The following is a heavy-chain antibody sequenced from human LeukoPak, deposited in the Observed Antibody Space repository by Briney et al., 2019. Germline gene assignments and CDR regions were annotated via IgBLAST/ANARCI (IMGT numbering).Heavy chain of an antibody. CDR3: ARHQWPLLGGHYYYYYGMDV. Sequence: SETLSLTCIVSGGSISSSSYYWGWIRQPPGMGLEWIGSIYYSGNTYYNPSLKSRVTISVDTSKKQFSLKLSSVIAADTAVYYCARHQWPLLGGHYYYYYGMDVWGQGITVTVSS. V-gene: IGHV4-39*01. CDR1: GGSISSSSYY. J-gene: IGHJ6*02. CDR2: IYYSGNT. D-gene: IGHD6-19*01.